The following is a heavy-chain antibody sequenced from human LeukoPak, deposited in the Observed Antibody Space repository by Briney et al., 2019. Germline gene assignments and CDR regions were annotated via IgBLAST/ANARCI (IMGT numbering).Heavy chain of an antibody. Sequence: GGSLRLSCAASGFTFSSFAMSWVRQAPGKGLEWVSAISGSGGSTYYADSVRGRFTISRDNSKNTLYLQMNSLRAEDTAVYYCAKGSVAVALFDYWGQGTLVTVSS. V-gene: IGHV3-23*01. CDR1: GFTFSSFA. J-gene: IGHJ4*02. D-gene: IGHD6-19*01. CDR2: ISGSGGST. CDR3: AKGSVAVALFDY.